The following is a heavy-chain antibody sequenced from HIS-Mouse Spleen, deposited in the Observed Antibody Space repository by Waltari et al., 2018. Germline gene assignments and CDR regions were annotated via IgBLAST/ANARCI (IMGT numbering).Heavy chain of an antibody. J-gene: IGHJ2*01. CDR2: IYSGGST. CDR1: GFTVSSNY. Sequence: EVQLVETGGGLIQPGGSLRLSCAASGFTVSSNYMSWVRQAPGKGLECVSVIYSGGSTYYDDSVKGRFTISRDNSKNTLYLQMNSLRAEDTAVYYCARDHGDSSSWYWYFDLWGRGTLVTVSS. V-gene: IGHV3-53*02. D-gene: IGHD6-13*01. CDR3: ARDHGDSSSWYWYFDL.